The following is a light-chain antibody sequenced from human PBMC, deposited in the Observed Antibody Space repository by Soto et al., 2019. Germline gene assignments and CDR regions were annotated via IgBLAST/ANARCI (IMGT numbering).Light chain of an antibody. CDR3: QQYDHWPPFT. Sequence: EIVLTQFPATVSVSPGETVTLSCRASQRLTDTLAWYQQKPGQAPRLLLYDASTRATGIPARFSGSGSGTEFTLSISSLQSEDSAIYVCQQYDHWPPFTFGPGTKVNVK. J-gene: IGKJ3*01. V-gene: IGKV3-15*01. CDR2: DAS. CDR1: QRLTDT.